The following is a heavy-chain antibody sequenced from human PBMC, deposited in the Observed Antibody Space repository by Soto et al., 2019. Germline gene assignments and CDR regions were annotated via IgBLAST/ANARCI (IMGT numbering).Heavy chain of an antibody. D-gene: IGHD4-4*01. Sequence: PSETLSLTCTVSGGSISRGDYYWSWIRQPPGKGLEWIGYIYYSGSTYYNPSLKSRVTISVDTSKNQFSLKLSSVTAADTAVYYCARATALYGMDVWGQGTTVTVSS. CDR1: GGSISRGDYY. CDR2: IYYSGST. CDR3: ARATALYGMDV. J-gene: IGHJ6*02. V-gene: IGHV4-30-4*01.